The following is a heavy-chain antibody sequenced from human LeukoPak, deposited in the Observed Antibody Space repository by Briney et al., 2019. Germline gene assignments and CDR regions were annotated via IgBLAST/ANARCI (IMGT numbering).Heavy chain of an antibody. D-gene: IGHD4-11*01. V-gene: IGHV3-21*01. CDR2: ISSSSSYI. Sequence: GGSLRLSCAASGFTFSSYSMNWVRQAPGKGLEWVSSISSSSSYIYCADSVKGRFTISRDNAKNSLYLQMNSLRAEDTAVYYCARDLQMTTVTTADFDYWGQGTLVTVSS. CDR3: ARDLQMTTVTTADFDY. CDR1: GFTFSSYS. J-gene: IGHJ4*02.